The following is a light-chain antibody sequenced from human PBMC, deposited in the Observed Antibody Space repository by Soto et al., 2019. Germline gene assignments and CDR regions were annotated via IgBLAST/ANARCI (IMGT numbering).Light chain of an antibody. CDR1: SSDVGAYNY. Sequence: QSVLTQPASVSGSPGQSITISCTGTSSDVGAYNYVSWYQQHPAKIPKLMIYHVSNRPSGVSDRFSGSKSGNTASLTISGLQAEDEADYYCYSYTTISTYVFGTGTKVTVL. V-gene: IGLV2-14*01. J-gene: IGLJ1*01. CDR3: YSYTTISTYV. CDR2: HVS.